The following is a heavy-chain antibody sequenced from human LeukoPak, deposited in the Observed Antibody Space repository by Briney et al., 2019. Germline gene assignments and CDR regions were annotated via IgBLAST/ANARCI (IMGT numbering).Heavy chain of an antibody. J-gene: IGHJ3*02. V-gene: IGHV4-39*01. D-gene: IGHD3-10*01. CDR1: GGSIRTSRYY. CDR3: SRRRELGVNNDAFDI. Sequence: PSETLSLTCTVSGGSIRTSRYYWGWIRQPPGKGLEWIGTIYYSGSTYYNPSLKSRVTMSIDTSKNQFSLKLSSVTAADTAGYYCSRRRELGVNNDAFDIWGQGTMVTVSS. CDR2: IYYSGST.